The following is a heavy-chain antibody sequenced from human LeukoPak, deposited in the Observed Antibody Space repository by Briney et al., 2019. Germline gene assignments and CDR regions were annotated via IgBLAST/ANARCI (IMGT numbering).Heavy chain of an antibody. CDR2: ISGDNGQT. Sequence: ASVKVSCKASGYTFSNYAITWVRQAPGQGLEWMGWISGDNGQTKYAQNFQDRVTMTTDTPTSAAYLELKSLRSDDTAVYYCARRGRGVASGYDYWGQGTLVTVSS. V-gene: IGHV1-18*01. CDR3: ARRGRGVASGYDY. J-gene: IGHJ4*02. CDR1: GYTFSNYA. D-gene: IGHD3-3*01.